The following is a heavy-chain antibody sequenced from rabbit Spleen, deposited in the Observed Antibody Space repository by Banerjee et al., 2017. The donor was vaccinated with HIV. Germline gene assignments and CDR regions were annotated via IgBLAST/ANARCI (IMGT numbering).Heavy chain of an antibody. CDR1: GFSFSSSDY. V-gene: IGHV1S40*01. D-gene: IGHD8-1*01. CDR3: ARDTGSSFSSYGMDL. Sequence: QSLEESGGDLVKPGGTLTLTCTASGFSFSSSDYMCWVRQAPGKGLEWISCIDGGSSGFIYSATWATGRFTISKTSSTTVTLQMTSLTVADTATYFCARDTGSSFSSYGMDLWGQGTLVTVS. J-gene: IGHJ6*01. CDR2: IDGGSSGFI.